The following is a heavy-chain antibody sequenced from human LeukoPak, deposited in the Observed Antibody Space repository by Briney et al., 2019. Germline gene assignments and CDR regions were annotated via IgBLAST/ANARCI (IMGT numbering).Heavy chain of an antibody. V-gene: IGHV3-9*03. CDR3: AKDMFSSGYSPFDY. J-gene: IGHJ4*02. D-gene: IGHD3-22*01. CDR1: GFTFDDYA. Sequence: PRGSLRLSCAASGFTFDDYAMHRVRQAPGKGLEWVSGISWNSGSIGYADSVKGRFTISRDNAKNSPYLQMNSLRAEDMALYYCAKDMFSSGYSPFDYWGQGTLVTVSS. CDR2: ISWNSGSI.